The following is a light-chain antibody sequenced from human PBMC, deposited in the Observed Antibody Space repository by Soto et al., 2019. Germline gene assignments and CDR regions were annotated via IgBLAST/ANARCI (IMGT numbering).Light chain of an antibody. CDR3: CSYTSSNTYV. Sequence: QSALTQPPSVSGSPGQSVTLSCTGTSSDVGSYDRVSWYQQPPGTAPKLIIYEVTNRPSGVPDRFSGSKSGNTASLTISGLQAEDEADYYCCSYTSSNTYVFGTGTKLTVL. CDR1: SSDVGSYDR. J-gene: IGLJ1*01. CDR2: EVT. V-gene: IGLV2-18*02.